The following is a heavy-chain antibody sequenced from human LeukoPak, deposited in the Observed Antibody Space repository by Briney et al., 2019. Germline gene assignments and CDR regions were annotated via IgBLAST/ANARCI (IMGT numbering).Heavy chain of an antibody. Sequence: SGPTLVKPTQTLTLTCTFSGFSLSTSGVGVGWIRQPPGKALEWLALIYWNDDKRYSPSLKSRLTITKDTSKNQVVLTMTNMDPVDTATYYCAHFKSSGWRNWFDPWGQGTLVTVSS. CDR3: AHFKSSGWRNWFDP. CDR2: IYWNDDK. CDR1: GFSLSTSGVG. D-gene: IGHD6-19*01. V-gene: IGHV2-5*01. J-gene: IGHJ5*02.